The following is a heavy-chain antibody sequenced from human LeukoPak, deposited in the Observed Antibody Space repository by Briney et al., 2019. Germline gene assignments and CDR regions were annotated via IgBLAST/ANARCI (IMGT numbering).Heavy chain of an antibody. CDR3: ARDKAQWYYMDV. CDR1: GFTFSSYG. CDR2: IRYDGSNK. V-gene: IGHV3-30*02. J-gene: IGHJ6*03. D-gene: IGHD6-19*01. Sequence: GGSLRLSCAASGFTFSSYGMHWVRQAPGKGLEWVAFIRYDGSNKYYADSVKGRFTISRDNSKNTLYLQMNSLRAEDTAVYYCARDKAQWYYMDVWGKGTTVTVSS.